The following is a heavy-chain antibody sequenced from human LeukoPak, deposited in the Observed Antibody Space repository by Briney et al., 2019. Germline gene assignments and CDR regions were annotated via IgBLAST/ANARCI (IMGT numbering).Heavy chain of an antibody. J-gene: IGHJ5*02. CDR2: IYYSGST. CDR3: ARGLNWFDP. V-gene: IGHV4-59*12. Sequence: PSETLSLTCTVSGGSISSYYWSWIRQPPGKGLEWIGYIYYSGSTYYNPSLKSRVTISVDTSKNQFSLKLSSVTAADTAVYYCARGLNWFDPWGQGTLVTVSS. CDR1: GGSISSYY.